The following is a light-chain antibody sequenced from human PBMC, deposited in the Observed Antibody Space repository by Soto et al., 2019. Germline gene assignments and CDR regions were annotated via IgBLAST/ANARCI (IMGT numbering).Light chain of an antibody. CDR3: QQYYSSPFA. CDR1: RSILSGSNNY. CDR2: WAS. J-gene: IGKJ3*01. V-gene: IGKV4-1*01. Sequence: DIVMTQSPDSLAVSLGERATINCKSSRSILSGSNNYLAWYQQKPGQPPRLLIYWASTRESGVPDRFSGSGSGTDFTLTISSLQAEDVVVYYCQQYYSSPFAFGPGTKVDI.